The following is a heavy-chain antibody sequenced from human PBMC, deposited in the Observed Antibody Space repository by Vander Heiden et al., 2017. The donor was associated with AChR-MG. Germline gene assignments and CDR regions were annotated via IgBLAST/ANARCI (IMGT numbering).Heavy chain of an antibody. Sequence: QVQLVQSGAEVKIPGASVKVSCKASGYSFTDYYLHWVRKAPVQGLEWLGRILPNNGGTLFAQNFQGRVTLTRDTSSKTAYMELNSLTSDDTAVYYCAREQIRVGYVDWGQGTLVTVSS. CDR1: GYSFTDYY. V-gene: IGHV1-2*06. D-gene: IGHD3-22*01. J-gene: IGHJ4*02. CDR2: ILPNNGGT. CDR3: AREQIRVGYVD.